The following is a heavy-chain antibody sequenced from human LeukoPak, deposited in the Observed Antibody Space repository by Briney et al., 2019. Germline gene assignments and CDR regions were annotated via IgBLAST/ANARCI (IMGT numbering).Heavy chain of an antibody. CDR3: ARQEARNYYYEGLDY. D-gene: IGHD3-22*01. J-gene: IGHJ4*02. Sequence: GMSLRLSCVASGFSFSGYAIHWVRQALGKGLEWVALISYNGGRKDYADSVKGRFTIDRDNSKNTVYLQMNNLRPDDTAIYFCARQEARNYYYEGLDYWGQGNLVTVSS. CDR1: GFSFSGYA. CDR2: ISYNGGRK. V-gene: IGHV3-30*04.